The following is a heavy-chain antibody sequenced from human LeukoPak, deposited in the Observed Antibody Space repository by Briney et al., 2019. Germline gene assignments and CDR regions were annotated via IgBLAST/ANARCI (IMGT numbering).Heavy chain of an antibody. CDR1: GGSISSYY. CDR2: IYYSGST. V-gene: IGHV4-59*08. Sequence: SETLSLTCTVSGGSISSYYWSWIRQPPGKGLEWIGYIYYSGSTNYNPSLKSRVTISVDTSKNQFSLKLSSVTAADTAVYYCARLLYSSSSPSNWFDPWGQGTLVTVSS. D-gene: IGHD6-6*01. J-gene: IGHJ5*02. CDR3: ARLLYSSSSPSNWFDP.